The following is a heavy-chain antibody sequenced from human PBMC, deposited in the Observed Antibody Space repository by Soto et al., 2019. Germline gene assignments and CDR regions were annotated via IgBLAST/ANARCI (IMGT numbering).Heavy chain of an antibody. V-gene: IGHV7-4-1*01. CDR3: ARDKITGLFDY. CDR2: INTNTGNP. CDR1: GYTFTTYA. J-gene: IGHJ4*02. D-gene: IGHD2-8*02. Sequence: ASVKVSCKASGYTFTTYAMNWVRQAPGQGLEWMGWINTNTGNPTYAQGFTGRFVFSLDTSVSTAYLQICSLKAEDTAVYYCARDKITGLFDYWGQGTLVTVSS.